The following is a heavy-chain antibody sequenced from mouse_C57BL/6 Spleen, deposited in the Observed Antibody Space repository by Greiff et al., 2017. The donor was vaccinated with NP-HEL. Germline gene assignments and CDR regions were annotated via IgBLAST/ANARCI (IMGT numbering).Heavy chain of an antibody. J-gene: IGHJ2*01. CDR1: GYTFTSYW. Sequence: VQLQQSGAELVKPGASVKLSCKASGYTFTSYWMQWVKQRPGQGLEWIGEIDPSDSYTNYNQKFKGKATLTVDTSSSTAYMQLSSLTSEDSAVYYCARRYYDYDEGVDYWGQGTTLTVSS. CDR3: ARRYYDYDEGVDY. D-gene: IGHD2-4*01. V-gene: IGHV1-50*01. CDR2: IDPSDSYT.